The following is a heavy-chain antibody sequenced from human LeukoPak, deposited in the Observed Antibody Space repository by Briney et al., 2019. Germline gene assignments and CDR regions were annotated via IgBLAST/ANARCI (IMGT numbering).Heavy chain of an antibody. CDR2: ISSSSSTI. J-gene: IGHJ6*03. V-gene: IGHV3-48*01. CDR3: ARRDYGDPPLGYYYYMDV. Sequence: GGSLRLSCAASGFTFSSYNMNWVRQAPGKGLEWVSYISSSSSTIYYADSVKGRFTISRDNAKNSLYLQMNSLRAEDTAVYYCARRDYGDPPLGYYYYMDVWGKGTTVTVSS. D-gene: IGHD4-17*01. CDR1: GFTFSSYN.